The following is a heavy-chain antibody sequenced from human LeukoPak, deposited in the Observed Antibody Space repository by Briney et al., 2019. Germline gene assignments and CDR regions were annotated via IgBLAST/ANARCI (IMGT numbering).Heavy chain of an antibody. Sequence: PGGSLRLSCAASGFTFSSYAMRWARQAPGKGLEWVAVISYDGSNKYYADSVKGRFTISRDNSKNTLYLQMNSLRAEDTAVYYCAKLRGRAVAGTDWFDPWGQGTLVTVSS. CDR1: GFTFSSYA. CDR2: ISYDGSNK. J-gene: IGHJ5*02. V-gene: IGHV3-30-3*02. D-gene: IGHD6-19*01. CDR3: AKLRGRAVAGTDWFDP.